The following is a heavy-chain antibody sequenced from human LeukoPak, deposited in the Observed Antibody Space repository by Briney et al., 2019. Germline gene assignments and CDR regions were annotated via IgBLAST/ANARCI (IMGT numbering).Heavy chain of an antibody. J-gene: IGHJ4*02. D-gene: IGHD3-22*01. Sequence: GGSLRLSCAASGFTFTYTYMSWVRQTPGKGLEWVSVMYAGDGGAYYADSVKGRFTISRDQSQNMVHLQMKSLRAEDTAVYFCAKRGVVIRVILVGFYKEAYYFDSWGQGALVTVSS. CDR1: GFTFTYTY. CDR3: AKRGVVIRVILVGFYKEAYYFDS. V-gene: IGHV3-23*03. CDR2: MYAGDGGA.